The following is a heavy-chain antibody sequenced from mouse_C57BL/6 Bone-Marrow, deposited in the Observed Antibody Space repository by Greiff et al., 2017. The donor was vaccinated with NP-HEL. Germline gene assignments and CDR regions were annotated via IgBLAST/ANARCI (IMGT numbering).Heavy chain of an antibody. Sequence: EVKLMESGPGLVKPSQSLSLTCSVTGYSITSGYYWNWIRQFPGNKLEWMGYISYDGSNNYNPSLKNRISITRDTSKNQFFLKLNSVTTEDTATYYCARGDYYGSDWYFDVWGTGTTVTVSS. V-gene: IGHV3-6*01. CDR1: GYSITSGYY. CDR3: ARGDYYGSDWYFDV. J-gene: IGHJ1*03. CDR2: ISYDGSN. D-gene: IGHD1-1*01.